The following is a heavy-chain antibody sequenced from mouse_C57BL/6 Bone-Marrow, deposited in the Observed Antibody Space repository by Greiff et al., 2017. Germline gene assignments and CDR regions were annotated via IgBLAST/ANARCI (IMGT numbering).Heavy chain of an antibody. Sequence: EVKLMESGGDLVKPGGSLKLSCAASGFTFSSYGMSWVRQTPDQRLAWVATISSGGSYTYYPASVKGRFTISRDNAKNTLYLQMSSLKSEDTAMDYCARPYGDDGAWFAYWGQGTLVTVSA. CDR2: ISSGGSYT. CDR1: GFTFSSYG. D-gene: IGHD2-2*01. J-gene: IGHJ3*01. CDR3: ARPYGDDGAWFAY. V-gene: IGHV5-6*01.